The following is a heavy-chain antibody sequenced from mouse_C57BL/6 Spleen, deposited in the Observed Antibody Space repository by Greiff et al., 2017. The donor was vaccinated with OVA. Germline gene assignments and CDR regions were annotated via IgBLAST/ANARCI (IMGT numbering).Heavy chain of an antibody. CDR3: ARDYGSSFAMDY. CDR1: GYSITSGYD. J-gene: IGHJ4*01. CDR2: ISYSGST. V-gene: IGHV3-1*01. Sequence: EVHLVESGPGMVKPSQSLSLTCTVTGYSITSGYDWQWIRHFPGNKLEWMGYISYSGSTNYNPSLKSRISITHDTSKNHFFLKLNSVTTEDTATYYCARDYGSSFAMDYWGQGTSVTVSS. D-gene: IGHD1-1*01.